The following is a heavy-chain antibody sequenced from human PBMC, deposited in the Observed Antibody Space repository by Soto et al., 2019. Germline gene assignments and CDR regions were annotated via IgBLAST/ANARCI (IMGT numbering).Heavy chain of an antibody. D-gene: IGHD6-19*01. CDR3: AREAVPEHSYYGMDV. J-gene: IGHJ6*02. CDR1: GGSISSSDHY. CDR2: IYYSGST. V-gene: IGHV4-30-4*01. Sequence: QVQLQESGPGLVKPSQTLSLTCTVSGGSISSSDHYWNWVRQPPGKGLEWIGYIYYSGSTYYNPSLKSRSILSVDTSRNQFSLKLRSVTAADTAVYYCAREAVPEHSYYGMDVWGQGTAVTVSS.